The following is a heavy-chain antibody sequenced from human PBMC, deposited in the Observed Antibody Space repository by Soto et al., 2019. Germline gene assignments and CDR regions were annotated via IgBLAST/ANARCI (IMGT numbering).Heavy chain of an antibody. CDR1: GGSISSGGYY. CDR3: AREGELLWFVDHNWFDP. D-gene: IGHD3-10*01. CDR2: IYYSGST. V-gene: IGHV4-31*03. Sequence: QVQLQESGPGLVKPSQTLSLTCTVSGGSISSGGYYLSWIRQHPGKGLEWIGYIYYSGSTYYNPSLKRRVTISVDTSKNQFSLKLSSVTAADTAVYYCAREGELLWFVDHNWFDPWGQGTLVTVSS. J-gene: IGHJ5*02.